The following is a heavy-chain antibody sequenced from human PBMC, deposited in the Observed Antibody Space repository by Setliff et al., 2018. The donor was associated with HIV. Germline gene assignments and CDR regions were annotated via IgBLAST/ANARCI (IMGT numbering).Heavy chain of an antibody. V-gene: IGHV2-70*11. J-gene: IGHJ3*02. CDR3: ARSYRPRTSMIVCPDDAFDI. CDR1: GFSLKTSGMC. CDR2: IDWDEEK. Sequence: SGPTLVNPTETLTLTCTVSGFSLKTSGMCVSWIRQPPGKALEWLARIDWDEEKNYSTYLKTRLSISKDTPKKQVVLTMTNMDPVDTATYYWARSYRPRTSMIVCPDDAFDIWGQGTMVTVSS. D-gene: IGHD3-22*01.